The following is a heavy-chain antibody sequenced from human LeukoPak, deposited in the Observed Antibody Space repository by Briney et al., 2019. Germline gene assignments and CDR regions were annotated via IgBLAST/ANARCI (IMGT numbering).Heavy chain of an antibody. D-gene: IGHD4-23*01. CDR2: INHSGST. CDR1: GGSFSGYY. CDR3: ARALRWSHDAFDI. J-gene: IGHJ3*02. Sequence: PSETLSLTCAVYGGSFSGYYWSWIRQPPGKGLEWIGEINHSGSTNYNPSLKSRVTISVDTSKNQFSLKLSSVTAADTAVYYCARALRWSHDAFDIWGQGTMVTVSS. V-gene: IGHV4-34*01.